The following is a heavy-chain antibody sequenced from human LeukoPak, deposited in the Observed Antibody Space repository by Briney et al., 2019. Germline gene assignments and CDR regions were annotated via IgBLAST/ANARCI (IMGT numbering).Heavy chain of an antibody. CDR3: AGVLKGNYYSGLGTYRWFDS. CDR1: GYTFNNYD. Sequence: GASVKVSCKASGYTFNNYDINWVRQATGQGLEWMGWMNPNSGNTGYAQKFQGRVTITMDTSRSTAYMELSSLRSEDTAVYYCAGVLKGNYYSGLGTYRWFDSWGQGTLVTVSS. J-gene: IGHJ5*01. CDR2: MNPNSGNT. V-gene: IGHV1-8*03. D-gene: IGHD3-10*01.